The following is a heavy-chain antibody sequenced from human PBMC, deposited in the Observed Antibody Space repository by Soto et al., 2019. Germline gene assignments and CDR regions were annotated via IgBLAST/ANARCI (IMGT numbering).Heavy chain of an antibody. Sequence: QVQLQESGPGLVKPSQTLSLTCTVSGGSISSGDYYWSWIRQPPGKGLEWIGYIYYSGGTYYNPSLKSRVTISVDTSKNQFSLKLSSVTAADTAVYYCASGVTTVTTFGWFDPWGQGTLVTVSS. D-gene: IGHD4-4*01. CDR1: GGSISSGDYY. CDR3: ASGVTTVTTFGWFDP. CDR2: IYYSGGT. J-gene: IGHJ5*02. V-gene: IGHV4-30-4*01.